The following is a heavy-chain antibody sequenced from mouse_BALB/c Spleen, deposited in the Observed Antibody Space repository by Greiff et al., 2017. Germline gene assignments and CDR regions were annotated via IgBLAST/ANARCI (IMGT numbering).Heavy chain of an antibody. J-gene: IGHJ3*01. CDR3: ASWSWFAY. CDR1: GFTFSSFG. CDR2: ISSDSSTI. V-gene: IGHV5-17*02. Sequence: EVQGVESGGGLVQPGGSRKLSCAASGFTFSSFGMHWVRQAPEKGLEWVAYISSDSSTIYYADTVKGRFTISRDNPKNTLFLQMTSLRSEDTAMYYCASWSWFAYWGQGTLVTVSA.